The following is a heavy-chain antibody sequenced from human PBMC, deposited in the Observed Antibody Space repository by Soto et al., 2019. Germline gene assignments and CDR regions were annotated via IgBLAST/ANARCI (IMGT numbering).Heavy chain of an antibody. CDR1: GFSVSSNY. CDR3: ARLYSSPYYYFAY. CDR2: IYSGGST. V-gene: IGHV3-53*04. Sequence: EVQLVQSGGGLVQPGGSLRLSCAASGFSVSSNYMSWVRQAPGKGLERVSVIYSGGSTYYADSVRVRFTISRHNSKNTLYLQIISLKAEDPAVYYCARLYSSPYYYFAYWGQGTLVTV. J-gene: IGHJ4*02. D-gene: IGHD6-13*01.